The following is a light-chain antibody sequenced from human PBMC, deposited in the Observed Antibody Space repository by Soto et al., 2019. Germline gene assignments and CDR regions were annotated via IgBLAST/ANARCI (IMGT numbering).Light chain of an antibody. CDR2: EAS. Sequence: DIQMTQSPSTLPASVGDRVTITCRASQSISSCLAWYQQKPGKAPKLLIYEASILVTGVPSRFSGSRSGTGFTLTISSLQPDDFATYYCQQYNDYPWTFGQGTQVEIK. V-gene: IGKV1-5*03. CDR1: QSISSC. CDR3: QQYNDYPWT. J-gene: IGKJ1*01.